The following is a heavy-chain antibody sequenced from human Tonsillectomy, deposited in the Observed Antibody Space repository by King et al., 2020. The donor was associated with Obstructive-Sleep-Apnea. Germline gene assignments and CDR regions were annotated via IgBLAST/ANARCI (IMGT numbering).Heavy chain of an antibody. J-gene: IGHJ4*02. CDR2: IDWDDDK. D-gene: IGHD3-10*01. Sequence: VTLKESGPALVKPTQTLTLTCTFSGFSLTTSRVSVNWIRQPPGKALEWLARIDWDDDKYYSTSLKTRLIISKDTSKNQVVLTMTNMDPVDTATYYCARIPHAGSGSKFDYWGQGTLVTVSS. CDR3: ARIPHAGSGSKFDY. CDR1: GFSLTTSRVS. V-gene: IGHV2-70*11.